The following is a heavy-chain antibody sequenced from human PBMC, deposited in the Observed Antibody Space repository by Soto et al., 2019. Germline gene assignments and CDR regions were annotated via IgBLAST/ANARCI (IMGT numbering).Heavy chain of an antibody. D-gene: IGHD3-22*01. CDR1: GGTFSSYA. CDR3: ARGRWNYYDSSGPRQIGMDV. CDR2: IIPIFGTA. J-gene: IGHJ6*02. V-gene: IGHV1-69*01. Sequence: QVQLVQSGAEVKKPGSSVKVSCKASGGTFSSYAISWVRQAPGQGLEWMGGIIPIFGTANYAQKFQGRVTITADESTSTAYMELSSLRSEDTAVYYCARGRWNYYDSSGPRQIGMDVWGQGTTVTVSS.